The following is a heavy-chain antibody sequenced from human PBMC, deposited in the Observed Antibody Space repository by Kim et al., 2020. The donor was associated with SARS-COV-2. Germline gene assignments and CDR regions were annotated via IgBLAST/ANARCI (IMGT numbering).Heavy chain of an antibody. D-gene: IGHD2-15*01. V-gene: IGHV3-48*02. J-gene: IGHJ4*02. Sequence: YADAVKGRFTISRDNAKNSLYLQMNSLRDEDTAVYYCAREGGSSRYYFDYWGQGTLVTVSS. CDR3: AREGGSSRYYFDY.